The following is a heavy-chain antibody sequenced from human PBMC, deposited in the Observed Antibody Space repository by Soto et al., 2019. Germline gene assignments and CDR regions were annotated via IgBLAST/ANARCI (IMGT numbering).Heavy chain of an antibody. D-gene: IGHD2-2*01. CDR1: GGSIISSSCY. V-gene: IGHV4-39*01. Sequence: SETLSLTCTVAGGSIISSSCYWGWIRQPPGKGLEWIGSIYYSGSTYYNPSLKSRVTISVDTSKNQFSLKLSSVTAADTAVYYCARQPYCSSTSCYPFSNWFDPWGQGTLVTVS. CDR2: IYYSGST. CDR3: ARQPYCSSTSCYPFSNWFDP. J-gene: IGHJ5*02.